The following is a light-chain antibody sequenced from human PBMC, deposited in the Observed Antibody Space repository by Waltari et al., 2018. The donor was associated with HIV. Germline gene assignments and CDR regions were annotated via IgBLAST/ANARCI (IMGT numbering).Light chain of an antibody. Sequence: SYVLIQPPSVSVSPGQTATISCSGDTLGDKYVSWYQQKPGQSPVMVIYQDAKRPSGIPERFSGSNSGNTATLTISGTQAMDEADYYCLAWDTNVVFGGGTKLTVL. CDR2: QDA. CDR3: LAWDTNVV. V-gene: IGLV3-1*01. J-gene: IGLJ2*01. CDR1: TLGDKY.